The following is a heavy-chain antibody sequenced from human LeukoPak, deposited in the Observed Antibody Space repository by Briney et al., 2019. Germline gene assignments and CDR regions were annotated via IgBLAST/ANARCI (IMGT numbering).Heavy chain of an antibody. D-gene: IGHD3-22*01. J-gene: IGHJ5*02. CDR2: ISYDGSNK. V-gene: IGHV3-30*04. CDR1: GFTFSSYA. CDR3: AKEAYDSSGYYWGFDP. Sequence: GGSLRLSCAASGFTFSSYAMHWVRQAPGKGLEWVAVISYDGSNKYYADSVKGRFTISRNNSKNTLYLQMNSLRAEDTAVYYCAKEAYDSSGYYWGFDPWGQGTLVTVSS.